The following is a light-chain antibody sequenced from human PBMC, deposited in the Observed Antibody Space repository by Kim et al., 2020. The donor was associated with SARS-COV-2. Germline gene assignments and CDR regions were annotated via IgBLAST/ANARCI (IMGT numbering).Light chain of an antibody. Sequence: DIVMTQSPDPLAVSLGERATLNCKFSQTVLYNSNNKNYLAWYQQKPGQAPKLLIYWASIRESGVSDRFSGSGSETDFTLTISSLQAEDVAVYYCQQYYSTPPSFGQGTKLEI. V-gene: IGKV4-1*01. CDR3: QQYYSTPPS. J-gene: IGKJ2*03. CDR2: WAS. CDR1: QTVLYNSNNKNY.